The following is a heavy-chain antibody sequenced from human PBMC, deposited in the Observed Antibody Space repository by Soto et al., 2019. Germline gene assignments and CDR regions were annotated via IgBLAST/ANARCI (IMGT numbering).Heavy chain of an antibody. D-gene: IGHD6-6*01. CDR2: IYYSGST. CDR1: GGSISSYY. CDR3: ASMAARWWFDP. J-gene: IGHJ5*02. V-gene: IGHV4-59*01. Sequence: SETLSLTCTVSGGSISSYYWSWIRQPPGKGLEWIGYIYYSGSTNYNPSLKSRVTISVDTSKNQFSLKLSSVTAADTAVYYCASMAARWWFDPWGQGTLVTVS.